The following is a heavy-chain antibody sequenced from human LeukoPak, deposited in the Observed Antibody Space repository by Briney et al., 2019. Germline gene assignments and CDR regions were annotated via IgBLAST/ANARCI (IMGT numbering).Heavy chain of an antibody. D-gene: IGHD6-13*01. Sequence: GGSLRLSCEVSGFTFTDFWMNWVRQAPGKGPEGVASIRQDGSETTYVDSVKGRFTISRDNTKNSLSLQLNGLRAEDTAVYYCARDGTAPGLYFDLWGQGTQVTVSS. CDR1: GFTFTDFW. V-gene: IGHV3-7*01. CDR2: IRQDGSET. J-gene: IGHJ4*01. CDR3: ARDGTAPGLYFDL.